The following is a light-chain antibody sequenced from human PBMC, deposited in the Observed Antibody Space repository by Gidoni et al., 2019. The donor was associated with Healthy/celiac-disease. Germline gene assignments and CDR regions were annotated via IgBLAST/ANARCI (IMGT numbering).Light chain of an antibody. CDR1: SSDVGGYNY. CDR3: SSYTSSSTLGVV. CDR2: EVR. V-gene: IGLV2-14*01. J-gene: IGLJ2*01. Sequence: QSALTQPASGSGSPGQASTISCTGTSSDVGGYNYVSWYQQHPGKAPKLMIYEVRNRPSGVSNRFSGSKSGNTASLTISGLQAEDEADYYCSSYTSSSTLGVVFGGGTKLTVL.